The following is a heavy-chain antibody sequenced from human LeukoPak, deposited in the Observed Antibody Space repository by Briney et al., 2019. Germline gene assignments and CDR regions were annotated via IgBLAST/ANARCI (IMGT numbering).Heavy chain of an antibody. CDR1: GFTFSSYA. V-gene: IGHV3-23*01. CDR3: AKPDIVVVPAASDY. CDR2: ISGSGGST. Sequence: GGSLRLSCAASGFTFSSYAMSWVRQAPGKGLEWASAISGSGGSTYYADSVKGRFTISRDNSKNTLYLQMNSLRAEDTAVYYCAKPDIVVVPAASDYWGQGTLVTVSS. J-gene: IGHJ4*02. D-gene: IGHD2-2*01.